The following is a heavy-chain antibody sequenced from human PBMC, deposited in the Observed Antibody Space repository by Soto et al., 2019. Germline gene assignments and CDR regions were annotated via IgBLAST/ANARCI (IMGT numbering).Heavy chain of an antibody. D-gene: IGHD3-16*01. Sequence: GGSLRLSCAASGFTFTSYAMSWVRQAPGKGLEWVSAISGSGGSTYYADSVKGRFTITRDNSKNTLYLQMNSLRAEDTAVYYCARDNMIYYYYMDVWGKGTTVTVSS. CDR2: ISGSGGST. V-gene: IGHV3-23*01. J-gene: IGHJ6*03. CDR1: GFTFTSYA. CDR3: ARDNMIYYYYMDV.